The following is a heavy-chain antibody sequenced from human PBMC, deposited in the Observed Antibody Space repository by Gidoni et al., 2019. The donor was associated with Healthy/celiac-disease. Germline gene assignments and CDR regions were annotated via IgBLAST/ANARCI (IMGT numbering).Heavy chain of an antibody. CDR2: IWYDGSNK. Sequence: QVQLVVCGGGVVQPGRCLRLSRAASGFTLSSYGMHCVSQAPGKGLEWVAVIWYDGSNKYYADSVKGRFTISRNNSKNTLYLQMNSLRAEDTAVYYCARAPGWGRPGAFDIWGQRTMVTVSS. CDR1: GFTLSSYG. CDR3: ARAPGWGRPGAFDI. J-gene: IGHJ3*02. D-gene: IGHD1-1*01. V-gene: IGHV3-33*01.